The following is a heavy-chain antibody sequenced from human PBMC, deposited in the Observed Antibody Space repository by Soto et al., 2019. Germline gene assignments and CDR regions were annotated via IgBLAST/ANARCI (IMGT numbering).Heavy chain of an antibody. CDR3: ARDGVVRGVIVFFDQ. CDR2: MNPNSGNS. J-gene: IGHJ5*02. D-gene: IGHD3-10*01. Sequence: ASVKVSCTASGYTFTSSDIHWVRQATGQGLEWMGWMNPNSGNSGYAQKFQGRVSMTRNTSISTAYMELSSLKFEDTAVYYCARDGVVRGVIVFFDQWGQGTLVTVSS. CDR1: GYTFTSSD. V-gene: IGHV1-8*01.